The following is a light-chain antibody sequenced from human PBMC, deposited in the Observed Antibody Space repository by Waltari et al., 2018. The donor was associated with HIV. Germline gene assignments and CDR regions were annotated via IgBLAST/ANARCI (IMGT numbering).Light chain of an antibody. CDR1: SSNIGSNY. CDR3: GTWDSSLSAYVV. J-gene: IGLJ2*01. CDR2: DNN. V-gene: IGLV1-51*01. Sequence: QSVLTQPPSVSAAPGQKVPIPCSGSSSNIGSNYVSWYQQLPGTAPKLLIYDNNKRPSGSPDRFSGSKSGTSATLGITGLQTGDEADYYCGTWDSSLSAYVVFGGGTKLTVL.